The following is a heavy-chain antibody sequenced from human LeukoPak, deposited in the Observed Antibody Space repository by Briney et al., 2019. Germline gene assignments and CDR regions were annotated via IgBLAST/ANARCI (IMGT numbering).Heavy chain of an antibody. CDR1: GYTFTGYY. CDR3: AREMSLSGSYGPPFDY. V-gene: IGHV1-2*04. D-gene: IGHD1-26*01. CDR2: INPNSGGT. Sequence: GASVTVSCTASGYTFTGYYMHWVRQAPGRGLEWMGWINPNSGGTNYAQKFQGWVTMTRDTSISTAYMELSRLRSDDTAVYYCAREMSLSGSYGPPFDYWGQGTLVTVSS. J-gene: IGHJ4*02.